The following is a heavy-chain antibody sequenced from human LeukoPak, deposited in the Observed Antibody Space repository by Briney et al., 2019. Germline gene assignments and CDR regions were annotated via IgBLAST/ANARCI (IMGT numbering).Heavy chain of an antibody. D-gene: IGHD2-21*02. V-gene: IGHV3-23*01. CDR1: GFTFSSYA. J-gene: IGHJ4*02. CDR3: TRAYCGGDCPPGL. CDR2: ISGGGGSA. Sequence: GGSLRLSCAASGFTFSSYAMSWVRQAPGKGLEWVSVISGGGGSAYYADSAKGRFTISRDNAKNSLYLQMNSLRAEDTAVYYCTRAYCGGDCPPGLWGQGTLVTVSS.